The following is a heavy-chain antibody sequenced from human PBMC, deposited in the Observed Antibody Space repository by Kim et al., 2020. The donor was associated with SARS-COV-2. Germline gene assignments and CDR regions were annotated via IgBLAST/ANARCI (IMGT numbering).Heavy chain of an antibody. CDR3: ARQIWFGELLGWFDP. J-gene: IGHJ5*02. V-gene: IGHV4-30-2*04. D-gene: IGHD3-10*01. Sequence: PSLKSRVTISVDTSKNQFSLKLSSVTAADTAVYYCARQIWFGELLGWFDPWGQGTLVTVSS.